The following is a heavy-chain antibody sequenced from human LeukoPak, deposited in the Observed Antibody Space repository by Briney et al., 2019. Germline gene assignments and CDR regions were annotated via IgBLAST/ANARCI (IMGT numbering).Heavy chain of an antibody. J-gene: IGHJ4*02. Sequence: PGGSLRLSCAASGLTFSSYAMSWVRQAPGKGLEWVANIKQDGSEQYYVDSVKGRLTISRDNAKNSLYLQMNSLRAEDTAVYYCARLGEKADFDYWGQGALVTVSS. D-gene: IGHD3-16*01. V-gene: IGHV3-7*01. CDR3: ARLGEKADFDY. CDR2: IKQDGSEQ. CDR1: GLTFSSYA.